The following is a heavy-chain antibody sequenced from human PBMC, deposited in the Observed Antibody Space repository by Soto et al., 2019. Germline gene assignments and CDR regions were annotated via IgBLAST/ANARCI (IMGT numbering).Heavy chain of an antibody. CDR2: IYWDDDK. V-gene: IGHV2-5*02. CDR3: APRLRHSGNSWDSGAFDI. J-gene: IGHJ3*02. CDR1: GFSLSTNGVG. Sequence: QITLQESGPAVVRPTETLMLTCTLSGFSLSTNGVGVGWVRQSPGKALEWLAVIYWDDDKRYMPSLQNRLTITKDTSKNPVVLTMTPMLPMDTGRYYCAPRLRHSGNSWDSGAFDIWGHGTVVAVS. D-gene: IGHD1-1*01.